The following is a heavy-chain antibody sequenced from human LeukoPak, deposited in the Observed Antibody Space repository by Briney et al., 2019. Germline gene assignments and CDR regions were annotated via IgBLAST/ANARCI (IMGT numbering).Heavy chain of an antibody. CDR2: ISGSGGRT. J-gene: IGHJ4*02. Sequence: PGGSLRLSCAASGFTFSSYAMSWVRQAPGKGLEWVSGISGSGGRTYYADSVKGRFTISRDNSKNTLYLQMNSLRAEDTAVYYCAKDNRFGELFVYDYWGQGTLVTVSS. CDR1: GFTFSSYA. V-gene: IGHV3-23*01. D-gene: IGHD3-10*01. CDR3: AKDNRFGELFVYDY.